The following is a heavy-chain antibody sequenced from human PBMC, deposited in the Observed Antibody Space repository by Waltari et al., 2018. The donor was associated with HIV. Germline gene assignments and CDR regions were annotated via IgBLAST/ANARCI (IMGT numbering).Heavy chain of an antibody. CDR1: GGSISSSNW. V-gene: IGHV4-4*02. D-gene: IGHD3-3*01. CDR3: ARFRSRYDFWSGYRNRNYYYYGMDV. CDR2: ISHSGST. Sequence: QVQLQESGPGLVKPSGTLSLTCAVSGGSISSSNWWSWVRQPPGKGLEWIGEISHSGSTNYHPSLKSRVTISVDKSKNQFSLKLSSVTAADTAVYYCARFRSRYDFWSGYRNRNYYYYGMDVWGQGTTVTVSS. J-gene: IGHJ6*02.